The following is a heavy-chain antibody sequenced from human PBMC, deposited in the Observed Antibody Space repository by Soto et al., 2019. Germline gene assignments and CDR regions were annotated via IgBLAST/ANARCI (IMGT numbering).Heavy chain of an antibody. J-gene: IGHJ3*02. CDR2: IWYDGSKK. CDR3: AREYAIGAFDI. CDR1: GFTFSSYG. Sequence: HVQLVESGGGVVQPGKSLRVSCAASGFTFSSYGMHWVRQAPGKGLEWVAVIWYDGSKKYYADSVKGRFTISRDNSKNALYLQMTSLRAEDTAVYYCAREYAIGAFDIWGQGTMVTVSS. V-gene: IGHV3-33*01.